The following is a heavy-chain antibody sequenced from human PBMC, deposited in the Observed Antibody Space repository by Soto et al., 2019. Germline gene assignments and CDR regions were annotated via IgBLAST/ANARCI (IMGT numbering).Heavy chain of an antibody. D-gene: IGHD3-10*01. CDR1: GDSIKRDDYY. V-gene: IGHV4-30-4*01. Sequence: QVQLQESGPGLVKPSQTLSLTCTVSGDSIKRDDYYWSWIRQPPGKGLEWIGYILYSGTTYYNPPLKSRLIISLDTSKHPCSLNLTSVTAADTAVYYCARDGGPLYYGMDFWGQGTTVTVSS. CDR3: ARDGGPLYYGMDF. J-gene: IGHJ6*02. CDR2: ILYSGTT.